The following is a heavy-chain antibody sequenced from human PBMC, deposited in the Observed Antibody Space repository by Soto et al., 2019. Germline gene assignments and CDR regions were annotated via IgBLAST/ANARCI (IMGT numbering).Heavy chain of an antibody. J-gene: IGHJ4*02. CDR2: IYHSGST. Sequence: QVQLQESGPGLVKPSGTLSLTCAVSGGSISSSNWWSWVRQPPGKGLEWIGEIYHSGSTNYNPSLNSRVTISVDKSTNQFSLKLSSVTAADTAVYYCARAAYCGGDCSRDFDYWGQGTLVTVSS. V-gene: IGHV4-4*02. CDR3: ARAAYCGGDCSRDFDY. CDR1: GGSISSSNW. D-gene: IGHD2-21*02.